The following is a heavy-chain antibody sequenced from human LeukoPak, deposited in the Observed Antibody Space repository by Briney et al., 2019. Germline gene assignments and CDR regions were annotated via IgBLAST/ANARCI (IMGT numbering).Heavy chain of an antibody. CDR1: GFTFSSYG. V-gene: IGHV3-33*03. CDR2: IWYDGSNK. Sequence: PGGSLRLSCAASGFTFSSYGMHWVRQAPGKGLEWVALIWYDGSNKYYTDSVKGRFTISRDNAKNTLYLQMNSLRAEDTAVYYCASLATVTTPPPWGQGTLVTVSS. J-gene: IGHJ5*02. CDR3: ASLATVTTPPP. D-gene: IGHD4-17*01.